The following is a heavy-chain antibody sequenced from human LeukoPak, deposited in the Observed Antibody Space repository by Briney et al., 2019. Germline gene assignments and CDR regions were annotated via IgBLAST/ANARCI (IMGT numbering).Heavy chain of an antibody. CDR2: IYYTGST. J-gene: IGHJ4*02. CDR1: GGSISSYY. CDR3: ATGRAYSSVDY. D-gene: IGHD6-19*01. V-gene: IGHV4-59*01. Sequence: PSETLSLTCTVSGGSISSYYWSWIRQPPGKGLAWIGCIYYTGSTNYNPSLKSRVTISVDTSKNQFSLKLSSVTAADTAVYYCATGRAYSSVDYWGQGTLVTVSS.